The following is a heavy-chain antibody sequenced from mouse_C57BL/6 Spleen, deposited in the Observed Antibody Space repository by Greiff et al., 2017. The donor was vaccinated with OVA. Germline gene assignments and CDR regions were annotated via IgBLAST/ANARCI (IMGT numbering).Heavy chain of an antibody. V-gene: IGHV5-17*01. CDR2: ISSGSSTI. D-gene: IGHD1-1*01. CDR3: AIPNYYGSRGYAMGY. J-gene: IGHJ4*01. CDR1: GFTFSDYG. Sequence: EVQLVESGGGLVKPGGSLKLSCAASGFTFSDYGMHWVRQAPEKGLEWVAYISSGSSTIYYADTVKGAFTISRDNSKNTLFQQMTILWSEDTAMYYCAIPNYYGSRGYAMGYWGQGTSVTVSS.